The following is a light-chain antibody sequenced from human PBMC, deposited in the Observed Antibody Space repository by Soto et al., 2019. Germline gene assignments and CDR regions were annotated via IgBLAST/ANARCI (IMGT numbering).Light chain of an antibody. J-gene: IGLJ1*01. Sequence: QSALTQPRSVSGSPGQSVTISCTGTSSDVGAYNSVSWYQQHPGKAPKLMIYDVTKRPSGVPDRFSGSKSGNTASLTISGLQAEDEADYYCCSYAGSNTLYVFGTGTQLTVL. CDR3: CSYAGSNTLYV. CDR2: DVT. V-gene: IGLV2-11*01. CDR1: SSDVGAYNS.